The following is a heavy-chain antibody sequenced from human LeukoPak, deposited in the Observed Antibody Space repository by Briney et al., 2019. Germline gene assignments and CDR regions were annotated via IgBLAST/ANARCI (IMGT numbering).Heavy chain of an antibody. V-gene: IGHV3-20*04. CDR1: GCTFDDYG. D-gene: IGHD6-19*01. J-gene: IGHJ3*02. Sequence: PGGSLRLSCAASGCTFDDYGVSWARQAPGKGLEWVSGINWDGGSTGYADSVKGRFTISRDNAKNFLYLQMNSLRAEDTALYYCARTVSSAGWSDDAFDIWGQGTMVTVSS. CDR2: INWDGGST. CDR3: ARTVSSAGWSDDAFDI.